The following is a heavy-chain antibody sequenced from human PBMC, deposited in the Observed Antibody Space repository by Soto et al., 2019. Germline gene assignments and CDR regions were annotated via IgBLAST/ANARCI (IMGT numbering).Heavy chain of an antibody. CDR1: GGTFSSYA. CDR3: ARDREDSYSSGWYLKVD. V-gene: IGHV1-69*12. CDR2: IIPIFGTA. D-gene: IGHD6-19*01. J-gene: IGHJ4*02. Sequence: QVQLVQSGAEVKKPGSSVKVSCKASGGTFSSYAISWVRQAPGQGLEWMGGIIPIFGTANYAQKFQGRVTITADEATSTAYMELSSLRSEDTAVYYCARDREDSYSSGWYLKVDWGQGTLVTVSS.